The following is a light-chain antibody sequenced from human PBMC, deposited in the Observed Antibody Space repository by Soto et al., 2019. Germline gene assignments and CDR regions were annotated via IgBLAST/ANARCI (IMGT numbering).Light chain of an antibody. Sequence: EIVLTQSPGTLSLSVGERVTLSCRASQSVSSYFAWYQQTPGQAPRLLIYDTSNRATGTPDRFSGSGSGTDFTLTISRLEPEDFTVYYCQQYGSSQLTFSGGTTVEIK. V-gene: IGKV3-20*01. J-gene: IGKJ4*01. CDR2: DTS. CDR1: QSVSSY. CDR3: QQYGSSQLT.